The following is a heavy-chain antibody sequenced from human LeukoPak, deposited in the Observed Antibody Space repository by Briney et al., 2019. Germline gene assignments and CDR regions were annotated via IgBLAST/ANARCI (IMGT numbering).Heavy chain of an antibody. V-gene: IGHV3-48*02. CDR1: GFTFSSYS. CDR2: ISRGRPTV. Sequence: GGSLRLSCAASGFTFSSYSMNWVRQAPGKGLEWVSYISRGRPTVHYADSVRGRFTISRDNAKNPLYLQMNSLRDEDTAVYYCVRDPEALDYWGQGALVTVSS. J-gene: IGHJ4*02. CDR3: VRDPEALDY.